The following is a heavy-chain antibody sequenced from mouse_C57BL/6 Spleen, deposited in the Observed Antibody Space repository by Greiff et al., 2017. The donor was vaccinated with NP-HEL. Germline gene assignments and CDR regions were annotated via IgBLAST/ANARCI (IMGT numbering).Heavy chain of an antibody. CDR2: IDPSDSYT. Sequence: QVQLQQPGAELVMPGASVKLSCKASGYTFTSYWMHWVKQRPGQGLEWIGEIDPSDSYTNYNQKFKGKSTLTVDKSSSTAYMQLSSLTSEDSAVYYCARGGYDYGEYWGQGTTLTVSS. CDR3: ARGGYDYGEY. CDR1: GYTFTSYW. J-gene: IGHJ2*01. D-gene: IGHD2-4*01. V-gene: IGHV1-69*01.